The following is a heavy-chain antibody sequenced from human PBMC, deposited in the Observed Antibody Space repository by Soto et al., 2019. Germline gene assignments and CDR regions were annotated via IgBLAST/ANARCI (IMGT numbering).Heavy chain of an antibody. J-gene: IGHJ4*02. Sequence: PSETLSLTCAVSGGSVSTNSWWNWVRQSPRGLEWIGEIYHSGSTRYNPSLESRVTISVDTSKNQFSLSLTSVTAADTALYYCVNSLRYSYESDNWGRGMPVTVSS. CDR3: VNSLRYSYESDN. V-gene: IGHV4-4*02. D-gene: IGHD5-18*01. CDR1: GGSVSTNSW. CDR2: IYHSGST.